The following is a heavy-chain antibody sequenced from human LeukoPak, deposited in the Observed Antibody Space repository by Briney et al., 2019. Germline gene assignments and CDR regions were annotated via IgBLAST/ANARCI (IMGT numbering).Heavy chain of an antibody. V-gene: IGHV3-53*01. J-gene: IGHJ4*02. CDR1: GFTVSSNY. D-gene: IGHD6-13*01. CDR3: VRGVIAAAIFDF. CDR2: IYSGGST. Sequence: GGSLRLSCAASGFTVSSNYMSWVRQAPGKGLEWVSVIYSGGSTYYADSVKGRFTISRDNSKNTLYLQMNSLRAEDTAVYYCVRGVIAAAIFDFWGQGTLVTVSS.